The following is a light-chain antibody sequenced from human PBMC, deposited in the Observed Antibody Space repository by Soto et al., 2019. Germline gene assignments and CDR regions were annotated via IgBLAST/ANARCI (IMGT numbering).Light chain of an antibody. V-gene: IGKV3-15*01. CDR1: QSVSSN. CDR3: QQYNDWSRT. Sequence: DIVMTQSPAILSVSPGERATLSCRASQSVSSNLAWYQQKPGQAPRLLIFGASTRSAGIPARFSGSRSGTELTLTISSLQSGDFAVYYCQQYNDWSRTFGQGTNVEVK. J-gene: IGKJ1*01. CDR2: GAS.